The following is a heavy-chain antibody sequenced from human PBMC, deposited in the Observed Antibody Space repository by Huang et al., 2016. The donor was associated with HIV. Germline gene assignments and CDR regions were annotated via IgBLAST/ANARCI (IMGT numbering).Heavy chain of an antibody. Sequence: EVQLVQSGPEMKKPGESLRISCKGSGYTFTSYWIGWVRQLPGKGLEWMGIILPYDSDVSYTPSFKGQVTMPVDTSINIAYLHLKSLKASDTAIYYCARQSVEYSPSDFWGQGTLVTVSS. J-gene: IGHJ4*02. V-gene: IGHV5-51*01. D-gene: IGHD2-21*01. CDR2: ILPYDSDV. CDR1: GYTFTSYW. CDR3: ARQSVEYSPSDF.